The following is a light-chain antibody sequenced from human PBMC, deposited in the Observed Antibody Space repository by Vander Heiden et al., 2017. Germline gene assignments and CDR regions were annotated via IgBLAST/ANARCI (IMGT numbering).Light chain of an antibody. J-gene: IGKJ2*01. V-gene: IGKV1-5*01. CDR3: QQYNSYSGYT. CDR1: QSISRW. CDR2: DVS. Sequence: DIQMTQSPSTLSVSVGDRVTITCRASQSISRWLAWYQQKPGKAPKLLIYDVSSVGSGVPSRFSGSGSGTEFTLTISSLQPDDFASYYCQQYNSYSGYTFGQGTKLEIK.